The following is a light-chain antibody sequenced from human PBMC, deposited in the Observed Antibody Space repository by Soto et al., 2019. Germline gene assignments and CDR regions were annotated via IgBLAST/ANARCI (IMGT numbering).Light chain of an antibody. J-gene: IGLJ2*01. Sequence: QSALTQPASVSGSPGQSITISSPETSSNVGGYNYVSWYQQHPGKAPKLMIYGVTNRPSGVSNRFSGSKSGNTASLTISGLQAEDEADYYCSSYTSSTTLSVVFGGGTKVTVL. CDR3: SSYTSSTTLSVV. V-gene: IGLV2-14*01. CDR1: SSNVGGYNY. CDR2: GVT.